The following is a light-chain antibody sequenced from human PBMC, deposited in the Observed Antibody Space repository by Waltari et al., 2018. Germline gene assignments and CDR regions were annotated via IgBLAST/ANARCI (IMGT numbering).Light chain of an antibody. J-gene: IGKJ2*03. CDR3: QHYDNWLYS. CDR1: QSVSSH. Sequence: EIVMTQSQATLSVSPGERATLFCRASQSVSSHLAWYQQKPGQAPRLLLFGASTRATGTPARFRGSGSGTEFTLTISSLQSEDFAVYYCQHYDNWLYSFGQGTKVEIK. CDR2: GAS. V-gene: IGKV3-15*01.